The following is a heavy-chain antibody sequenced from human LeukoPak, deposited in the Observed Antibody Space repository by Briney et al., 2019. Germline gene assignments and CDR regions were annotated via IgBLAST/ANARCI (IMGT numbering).Heavy chain of an antibody. CDR3: ASANYYDILDY. D-gene: IGHD3-22*01. V-gene: IGHV1-2*06. J-gene: IGHJ4*02. CDR2: INPNSGGT. Sequence: ASVNVSCKASGYTFTVYYMHWVRQAPGQGLEWMGRINPNSGGTNYAQKFQGRVTMTRDTSISTAYMELSRLRSDDTAVYYCASANYYDILDYWGQGTLVTVSS. CDR1: GYTFTVYY.